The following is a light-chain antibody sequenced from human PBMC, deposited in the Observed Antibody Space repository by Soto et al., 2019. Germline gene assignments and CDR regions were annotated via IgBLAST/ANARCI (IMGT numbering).Light chain of an antibody. J-gene: IGKJ1*01. CDR2: DAF. Sequence: IQMVQSPSTLSASVGDIVTLTCRACQSISSWLAWYQQKPGKAPKLLLYDAFSLESGVPSRFSGSGSGTEFTITISSLQPDDFATYDCHQYHTYCTFGQGTKVESK. CDR3: HQYHTYCT. V-gene: IGKV1-5*01. CDR1: QSISSW.